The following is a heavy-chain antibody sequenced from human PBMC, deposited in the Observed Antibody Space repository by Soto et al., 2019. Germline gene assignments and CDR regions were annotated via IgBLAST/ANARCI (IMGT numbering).Heavy chain of an antibody. CDR1: GFTFSSYS. D-gene: IGHD5-12*01. J-gene: IGHJ6*02. Sequence: GGSLRLSCAASGFTFSSYSMNWVRQATGKGLEWFSSISSSSSYIYYADSVKGRFTISRDNAKNSLYLQMNSLRAEDTAVYYCARDGGYDFGYGMDVWGQGTTVTVSS. V-gene: IGHV3-21*01. CDR2: ISSSSSYI. CDR3: ARDGGYDFGYGMDV.